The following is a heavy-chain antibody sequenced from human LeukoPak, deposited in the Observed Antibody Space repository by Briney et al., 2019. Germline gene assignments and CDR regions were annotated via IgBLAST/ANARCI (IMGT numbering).Heavy chain of an antibody. CDR2: IYYSGST. V-gene: IGHV4-30-4*01. Sequence: SETLSLTCTVSGGSISSGDYYWSWLRQPPGKGLEWIGYIYYSGSTYFNPSLKSRVTISVDTSKNQFSLKLSSVPAADTAVYYRARVPVYSGTYFDHWGQGTLVTVSS. J-gene: IGHJ4*02. CDR3: ARVPVYSGTYFDH. CDR1: GGSISSGDYY. D-gene: IGHD1-26*01.